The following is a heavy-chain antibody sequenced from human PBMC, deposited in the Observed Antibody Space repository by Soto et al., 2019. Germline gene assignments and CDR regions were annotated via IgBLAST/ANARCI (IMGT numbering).Heavy chain of an antibody. CDR3: AKDPGGSYYLYAFDI. J-gene: IGHJ3*02. Sequence: QVQLVESGGGVVQPGRSLRLSCAASGFTFSSYGMHWVRQAPGKGLEWVAVISYDGSNKYYADSVKGRFTISRDNSKNTLYLQMNSLRAEDMAVYYCAKDPGGSYYLYAFDIWGQGTMVTVSS. CDR1: GFTFSSYG. V-gene: IGHV3-30*18. D-gene: IGHD1-26*01. CDR2: ISYDGSNK.